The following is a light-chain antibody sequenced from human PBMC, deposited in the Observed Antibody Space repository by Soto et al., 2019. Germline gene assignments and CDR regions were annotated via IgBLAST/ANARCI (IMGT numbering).Light chain of an antibody. CDR1: SSDVGGYNY. V-gene: IGLV2-14*01. J-gene: IGLJ2*01. Sequence: QSALTQPASVSGSPGQSITISCTGTSSDVGGYNYVSWYQQHPGKVPKLMMYEVSNRPSGVSNRFSGSKSGNTASLTISGLQAEDEADYYCNSYTNSSAVVFGGGTKVTVL. CDR2: EVS. CDR3: NSYTNSSAVV.